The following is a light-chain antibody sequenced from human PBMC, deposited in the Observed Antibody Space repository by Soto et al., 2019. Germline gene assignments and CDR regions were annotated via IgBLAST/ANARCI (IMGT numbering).Light chain of an antibody. CDR3: QQYGSSGT. CDR1: QSVSSY. CDR2: GAS. J-gene: IGKJ1*01. V-gene: IGKV3-20*01. Sequence: EIVLTQSPGTLSLSPGERATLSCRASQSVSSYLAWYQQKPGQAPRLLIYGASSRATGIPDRFSGSGSGTDFTLTISRLEPEDFAVYYCQQYGSSGTFGQGTKVDNK.